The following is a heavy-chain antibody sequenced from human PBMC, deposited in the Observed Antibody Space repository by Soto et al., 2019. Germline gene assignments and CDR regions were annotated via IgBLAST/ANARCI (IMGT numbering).Heavy chain of an antibody. CDR2: FDPEDGET. D-gene: IGHD5-18*01. Sequence: ASVKVSCKVSGYTLTELSMHWVRQAPGKGLEWMGGFDPEDGETIYAQKFQGRVTMTEDTSTDTAYMELSSLRSEDTAVYYCATGRYSYGESHVFGWFDPWGQGTLVTVSS. V-gene: IGHV1-24*01. CDR3: ATGRYSYGESHVFGWFDP. J-gene: IGHJ5*02. CDR1: GYTLTELS.